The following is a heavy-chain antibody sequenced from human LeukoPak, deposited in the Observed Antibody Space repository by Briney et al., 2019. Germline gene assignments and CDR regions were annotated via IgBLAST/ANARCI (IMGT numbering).Heavy chain of an antibody. V-gene: IGHV3-21*01. CDR1: GFTFSSYS. J-gene: IGHJ4*02. D-gene: IGHD2-15*01. CDR3: ARDRWHDY. CDR2: ISTSSNYL. Sequence: GGSLRLSCAASGFTFSSYSMNWVRQAPGKGLEWVSSISTSSNYLYYADSVKGRFTISRDNAKNSLFLQMNSLRAEDTAVYYCARDRWHDYWGQGNLVTVSS.